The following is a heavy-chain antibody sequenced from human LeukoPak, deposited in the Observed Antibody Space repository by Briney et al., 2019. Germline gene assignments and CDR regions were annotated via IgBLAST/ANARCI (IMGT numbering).Heavy chain of an antibody. V-gene: IGHV4-4*07. J-gene: IGHJ5*02. CDR2: VHTSGSP. CDR1: GYSIRSGDY. D-gene: IGHD3-10*01. Sequence: SETLSLTCAVSGYSIRSGDYWSWIRLPAGKGLEWIGRVHTSGSPDYSPSLKSRVTMSVDTSKNQVSLRLSSMTAADTAVYFCARVSYSAGSFISGGWFDPWGQGIRVTVSS. CDR3: ARVSYSAGSFISGGWFDP.